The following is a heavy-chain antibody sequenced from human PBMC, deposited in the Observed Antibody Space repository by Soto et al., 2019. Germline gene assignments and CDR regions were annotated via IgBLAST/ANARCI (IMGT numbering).Heavy chain of an antibody. J-gene: IGHJ4*02. CDR2: ISGSGGST. Sequence: GSLRLSGAASGFTLSSYAMSWVRQAPGKGLEWVSAISGSGGSTYYADSVKGRFTISRDNSKNTLYLQMNSLRAEDTAVYYCASGAYYYDSSDYWGQGTLVTVSS. CDR1: GFTLSSYA. CDR3: ASGAYYYDSSDY. V-gene: IGHV3-23*01. D-gene: IGHD3-22*01.